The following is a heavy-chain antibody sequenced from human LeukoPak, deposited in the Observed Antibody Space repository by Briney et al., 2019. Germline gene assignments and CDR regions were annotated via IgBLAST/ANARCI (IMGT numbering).Heavy chain of an antibody. CDR3: ARDGGYEMWFDS. J-gene: IGHJ5*01. Sequence: PSETLSLTCSVSGGSMTSYHWSWIRQSPGKGLELIGYISYSGDTNYTPSFKSRVTISIDTSRKQFSLKMSSVTAADTAVYYCARDGGYEMWFDSWGQGTLVTVSS. V-gene: IGHV4-59*01. D-gene: IGHD5-12*01. CDR1: GGSMTSYH. CDR2: ISYSGDT.